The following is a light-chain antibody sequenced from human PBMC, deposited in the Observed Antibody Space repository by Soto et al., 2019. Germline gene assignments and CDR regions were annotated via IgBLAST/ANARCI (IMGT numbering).Light chain of an antibody. Sequence: QSALTQAASVSGAPGQSITISRTGTSSDVGSYNYVSWYQQHPGKAPKLLIYDDDKRPSGIPDRFSGSKSGTSATLGITGFQTGDEADYYCGSWDSSLSAYVFGTGTKVTVL. CDR1: SSDVGSYNY. CDR3: GSWDSSLSAYV. J-gene: IGLJ1*01. CDR2: DDD. V-gene: IGLV1-51*01.